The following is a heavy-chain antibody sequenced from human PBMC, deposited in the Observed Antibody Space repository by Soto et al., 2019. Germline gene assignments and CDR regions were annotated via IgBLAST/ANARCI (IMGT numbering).Heavy chain of an antibody. CDR2: MYYSGSI. D-gene: IGHD3-10*01. CDR3: AREEVAYYDSGSYNWFDP. V-gene: IGHV4-59*12. J-gene: IGHJ5*02. CDR1: GGSISSYY. Sequence: SETLSLTCTVSGGSISSYYWTWIRQPPGKGLEWIGYMYYSGSIYYNPSLKSRVTISVDTSNNQFSLKLSFVTAADTAVYYCAREEVAYYDSGSYNWFDPWGQGILVTVSS.